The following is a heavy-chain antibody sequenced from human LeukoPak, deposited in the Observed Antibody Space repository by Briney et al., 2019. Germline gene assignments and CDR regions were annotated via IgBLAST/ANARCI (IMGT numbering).Heavy chain of an antibody. Sequence: GGSLRLSCAASGFTFDDYGMSWVRQAPGKGLEWVSGINWNGGSTGYADSVKGRFTISRDNAKNSLYLQMNSLRAEDTATYYCAKHHREDYYDTSGRFDYWGQGTLVTVSS. V-gene: IGHV3-20*04. D-gene: IGHD3-22*01. CDR1: GFTFDDYG. CDR3: AKHHREDYYDTSGRFDY. J-gene: IGHJ4*02. CDR2: INWNGGST.